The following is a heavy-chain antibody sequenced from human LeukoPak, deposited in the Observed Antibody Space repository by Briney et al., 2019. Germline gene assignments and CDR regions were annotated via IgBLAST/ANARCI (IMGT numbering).Heavy chain of an antibody. D-gene: IGHD1-1*01. J-gene: IGHJ2*01. V-gene: IGHV3-23*01. CDR1: GFTFSSYA. CDR2: ISGSGGST. Sequence: GGSLRLSCAASGFTFSSYAMSWVRQAPGKGLEWVSAISGSGGSTYYADSVKGRFTISRDNSKNTLYLQMNSLRAEDTAVYYCARDRKGSGTRTRYFDLWGRGTLVTVSS. CDR3: ARDRKGSGTRTRYFDL.